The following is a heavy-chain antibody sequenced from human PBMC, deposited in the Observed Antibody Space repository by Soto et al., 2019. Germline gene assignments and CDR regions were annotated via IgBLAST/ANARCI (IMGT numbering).Heavy chain of an antibody. J-gene: IGHJ6*02. CDR3: ARAAGGYYYSYGMDV. D-gene: IGHD6-13*01. Sequence: LRLSWAASGFTFSSYAMYWVRQAPVKGLERVAVISYDGSNKYYADSVKGRFSISRYNSKNTLYLQMNSLRSEDTAQYYCARAAGGYYYSYGMDVWGQGTTVTVSS. V-gene: IGHV3-30-3*01. CDR2: ISYDGSNK. CDR1: GFTFSSYA.